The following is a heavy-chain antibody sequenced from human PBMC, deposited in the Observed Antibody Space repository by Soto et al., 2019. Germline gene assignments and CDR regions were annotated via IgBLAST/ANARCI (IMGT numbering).Heavy chain of an antibody. CDR1: GYTFTNYY. CDR3: AREASAVAGTNFDY. J-gene: IGHJ4*02. D-gene: IGHD6-19*01. Sequence: QVQLVHSGAEVRMPGASVKVSCKASGYTFTNYYIHWVRQAPGQGLEWMGIINPSGGSTRYSPKFQGRLTMTGDTSTSTVYMELSSLRSDDTAVFYCAREASAVAGTNFDYWGQGTLVTVSS. V-gene: IGHV1-46*01. CDR2: INPSGGST.